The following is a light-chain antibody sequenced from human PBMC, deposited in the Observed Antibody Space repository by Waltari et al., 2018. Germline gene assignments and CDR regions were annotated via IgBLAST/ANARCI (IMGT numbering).Light chain of an antibody. CDR1: QSISSW. CDR3: QHYYSYPLT. Sequence: DIQMTQSPSTLSASVGDRVTITCRASQSISSWLAWYQQKPGKPPKLLIYKASSLESGVPSRFSGSGSETEFTLTINSLQPDDFATYYCQHYYSYPLTFGGGTKVEIK. V-gene: IGKV1-5*03. J-gene: IGKJ4*01. CDR2: KAS.